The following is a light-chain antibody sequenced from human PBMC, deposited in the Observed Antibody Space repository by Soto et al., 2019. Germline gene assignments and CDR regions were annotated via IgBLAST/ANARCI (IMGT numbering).Light chain of an antibody. V-gene: IGKV1-17*01. CDR3: LQHRSFPWT. J-gene: IGKJ1*01. Sequence: DIPMTQSPSSLPASVGDRVTITCRASQGIRHDLGWYQQKTGKAPKRLISAASNWQIGVPSRFRGSGSGTGFTRPISSLQPEDFATYYCLQHRSFPWTFGQGTEVEIK. CDR1: QGIRHD. CDR2: AAS.